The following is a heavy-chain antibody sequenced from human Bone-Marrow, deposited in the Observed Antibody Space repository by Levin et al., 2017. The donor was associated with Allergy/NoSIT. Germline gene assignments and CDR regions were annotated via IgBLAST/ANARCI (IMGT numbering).Heavy chain of an antibody. CDR2: ISGSGSYT. CDR3: AKLGGNCAGGNCNAFDLDS. D-gene: IGHD2-8*02. J-gene: IGHJ4*02. CDR1: GFTFTSYA. V-gene: IGHV3-23*01. Sequence: QSGGSLRLSCAASGFTFTSYAMIWVRQAPGKGLEWVSAISGSGSYTYYADSVKGRFTVSRDNSKNTLSLQMHSLRADDTAVFYCAKLGGNCAGGNCNAFDLDSWGQGTLVIVSP.